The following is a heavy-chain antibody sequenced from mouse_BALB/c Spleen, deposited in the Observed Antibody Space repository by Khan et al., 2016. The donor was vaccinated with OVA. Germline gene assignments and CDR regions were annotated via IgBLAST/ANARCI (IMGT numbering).Heavy chain of an antibody. D-gene: IGHD1-1*01. CDR1: GFAFSSYD. CDR3: VRDGGFYPYYAMDN. CDR2: ISSGGSST. V-gene: IGHV5-9*02. J-gene: IGHJ4*01. Sequence: EVELVESGGGLVKPGGSLKLSCAVSGFAFSSYDMSWVRQTPEKRLEWVATISSGGSSTKYSASVKGRFIISRDTARNTLYLQMSSLRSEDTASYYCVRDGGFYPYYAMDNWGQGTSVTVSS.